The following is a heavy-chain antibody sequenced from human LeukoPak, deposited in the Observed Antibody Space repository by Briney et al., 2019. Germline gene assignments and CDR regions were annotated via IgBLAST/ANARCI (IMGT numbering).Heavy chain of an antibody. CDR2: VNHSGST. CDR1: GESFSGYS. J-gene: IGHJ4*02. V-gene: IGHV4-34*01. Sequence: SEPLSLTCTVYGESFSGYSCTWIRQPPGKGLEWIAEVNHSGSTNYNPSLKSRVTISLDTSKNQFLLKLSSVTAADTAVYYCARGVYYGSGSYNWGQGTLVTVSS. CDR3: ARGVYYGSGSYN. D-gene: IGHD3-10*01.